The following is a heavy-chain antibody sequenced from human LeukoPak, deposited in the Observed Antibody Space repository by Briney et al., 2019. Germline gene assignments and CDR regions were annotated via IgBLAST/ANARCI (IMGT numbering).Heavy chain of an antibody. CDR1: ESSFSAYW. V-gene: IGHV5-51*01. CDR3: ARRRRGDYSNYGYYFDY. CDR2: IYPGDSDT. D-gene: IGHD4-11*01. Sequence: GESLTISCRGSESSFSAYWLGWVRQMPETGLEWMGIIYPGDSDTRYSPSFQGQVTISADKSISTAYLQWSSLKASDTAMYYCARRRRGDYSNYGYYFDYWGQGTLVTVSS. J-gene: IGHJ4*02.